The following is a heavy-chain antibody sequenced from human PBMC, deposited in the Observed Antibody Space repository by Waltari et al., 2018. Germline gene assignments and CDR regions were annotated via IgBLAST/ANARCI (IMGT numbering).Heavy chain of an antibody. CDR1: GGSISIYY. J-gene: IGHJ6*02. V-gene: IGHV4-59*01. CDR3: ARLRAAAGTDYYYYGMDV. D-gene: IGHD6-13*01. CDR2: IYYSGST. Sequence: QVQLQESGPGLVTPSETLSLTCTVSGGSISIYYSSWIRQPPGKGLEWIGYIYYSGSTNYNPSLKSRVTISVDTSKNQFSLKLSSVTAADTAVYYCARLRAAAGTDYYYYGMDVWGQGTTVTVSS.